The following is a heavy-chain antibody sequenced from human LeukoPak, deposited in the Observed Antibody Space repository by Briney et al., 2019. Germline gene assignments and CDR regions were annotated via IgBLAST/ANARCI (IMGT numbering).Heavy chain of an antibody. CDR3: ARRQGCSNTACPPDY. CDR1: GYSFNTYW. Sequence: GEPLNISCKGSGYSFNTYWIGWVRHMPGKGLEWMGIIYAGDSDTRYSPSFQGQVTMSVDKSINTAYLQWSSLRASDTAMYFCARRQGCSNTACPPDYWGQGTLVTVSS. CDR2: IYAGDSDT. V-gene: IGHV5-51*01. J-gene: IGHJ4*02. D-gene: IGHD2-2*01.